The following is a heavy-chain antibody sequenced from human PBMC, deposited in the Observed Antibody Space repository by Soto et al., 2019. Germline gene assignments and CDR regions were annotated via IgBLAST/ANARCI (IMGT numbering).Heavy chain of an antibody. V-gene: IGHV1-18*01. D-gene: IGHD2-8*01. CDR3: AKNGQPPYYYYGMDV. J-gene: IGHJ6*02. CDR2: ISGYNGDT. Sequence: SSVKVSCKASGYTFTRYGISWVRQAPGQGLEWMGWISGYNGDTNYAQKFQGRVTMTVDTSTTTAFMELTSLTSDDRAVYYCAKNGQPPYYYYGMDVWG. CDR1: GYTFTRYG.